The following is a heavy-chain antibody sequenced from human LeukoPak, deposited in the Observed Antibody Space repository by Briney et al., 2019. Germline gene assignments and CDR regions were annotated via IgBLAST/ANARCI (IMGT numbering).Heavy chain of an antibody. V-gene: IGHV3-11*04. CDR3: ARDYYGSYYYYYYMDV. CDR2: ISSSGSTI. J-gene: IGHJ6*03. Sequence: GGSLRLSCAASGFTFSDYYMSWIRQAPGKGLERVSYISSSGSTIYYADSVKGRFTISRDNAKNSLYLQMNSLRAEDTAVYYCARDYYGSYYYYYYMDVWGKGTTVTVSS. CDR1: GFTFSDYY. D-gene: IGHD3-10*01.